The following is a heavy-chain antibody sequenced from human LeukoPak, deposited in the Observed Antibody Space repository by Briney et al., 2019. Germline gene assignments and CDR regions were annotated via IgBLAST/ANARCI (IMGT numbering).Heavy chain of an antibody. Sequence: GGSLTLSCPASGCTFSRYGMHWLRQAPAKGLEWVACIRYDGSKKYYADSVKGRFTISRDNSKNTLYLQMNRLRAEDTAVYYCAKDSSPLLTVTSLDYWGQGTLVTVSS. D-gene: IGHD4-17*01. CDR1: GCTFSRYG. V-gene: IGHV3-30*02. CDR3: AKDSSPLLTVTSLDY. J-gene: IGHJ4*02. CDR2: IRYDGSKK.